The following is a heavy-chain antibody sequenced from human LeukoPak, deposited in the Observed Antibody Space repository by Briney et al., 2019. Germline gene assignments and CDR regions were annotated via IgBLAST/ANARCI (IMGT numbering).Heavy chain of an antibody. D-gene: IGHD3-10*01. Sequence: GGSLRLSCAASGFTFDDYAMHWVRQAPGKGLEWVSLISGDGGSTYYADSVKGRFTISRDNSKNSLYLQMNSLRTEDTALYYCAKDSVLWFGESWFDPWGQGTLVTVAS. CDR3: AKDSVLWFGESWFDP. V-gene: IGHV3-43*02. CDR2: ISGDGGST. CDR1: GFTFDDYA. J-gene: IGHJ5*02.